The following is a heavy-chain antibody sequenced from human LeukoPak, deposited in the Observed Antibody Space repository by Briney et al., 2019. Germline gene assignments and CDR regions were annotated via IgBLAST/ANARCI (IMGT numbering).Heavy chain of an antibody. CDR2: IWYDGSNK. J-gene: IGHJ4*02. V-gene: IGHV3-33*06. CDR3: AKARDYYDSSGYYPEDY. Sequence: PGRSLRLSCAASGFSFSSYGMHWVRQAPGKGLEWVAVIWYDGSNKYYADSVKGRFTISRDNSKNTLYLQMNSLRAEDTAVYYCAKARDYYDSSGYYPEDYWGQGTLVTVSS. CDR1: GFSFSSYG. D-gene: IGHD3-22*01.